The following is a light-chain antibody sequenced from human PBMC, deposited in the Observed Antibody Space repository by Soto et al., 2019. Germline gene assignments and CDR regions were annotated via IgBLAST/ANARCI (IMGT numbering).Light chain of an antibody. CDR2: TAS. CDR3: QQYNNWPLR. V-gene: IGKV3-15*01. Sequence: EIVMTQSPATLSVTPGERATLSCRASQSVSNNIAWYQQKPGQAPRLLISTASTRATGVPARFSGSGSGTDFTLIISSLRSEDFAVYYCQQYNNWPLRFGPGTKVDIK. J-gene: IGKJ3*01. CDR1: QSVSNN.